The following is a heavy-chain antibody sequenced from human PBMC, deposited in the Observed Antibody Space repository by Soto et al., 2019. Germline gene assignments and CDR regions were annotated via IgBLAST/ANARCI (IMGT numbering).Heavy chain of an antibody. CDR2: INWNSGSI. CDR1: GFTFDDYA. Sequence: EVQLVESGGGLVQPGRSLRLSCAASGFTFDDYAMHWVRQVSGKGLEWVSGINWNSGSIGYGDSVKGRFAISGDNAKNSLHLQMNSLSAEDTAFYYCVKDESINWYSGHFRHWGQGTLVTVSS. J-gene: IGHJ1*01. V-gene: IGHV3-9*01. D-gene: IGHD6-13*01. CDR3: VKDESINWYSGHFRH.